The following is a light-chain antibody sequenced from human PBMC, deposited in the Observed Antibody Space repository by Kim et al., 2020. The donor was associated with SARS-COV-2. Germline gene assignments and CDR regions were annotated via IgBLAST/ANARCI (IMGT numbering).Light chain of an antibody. CDR1: GSISDN. J-gene: IGKJ4*01. CDR2: GAS. CDR3: QQYKIWPPLT. Sequence: SPEERATLSCRATGSISDNLAWYQQKPGQAPRLLIYGASTRATGIPARFRGSGSGTEFTLIITTLQSEDFAMYYCQQYKIWPPLTFGGGTKVDIK. V-gene: IGKV3D-15*01.